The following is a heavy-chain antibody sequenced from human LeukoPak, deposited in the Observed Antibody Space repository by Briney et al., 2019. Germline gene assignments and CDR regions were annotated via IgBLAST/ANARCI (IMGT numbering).Heavy chain of an antibody. CDR3: ARGPEIVVVVAATSWDVLDP. Sequence: PGGSLRLSCAASGFTFSSYAMHWVRQAPGKGLEWVAVISYDGSNKYYADSVKGRFTISRDNSKNTLYLQMNSLRAEDTAVYYCARGPEIVVVVAATSWDVLDPWGQGTLVTVSS. V-gene: IGHV3-30*04. D-gene: IGHD2-15*01. J-gene: IGHJ5*02. CDR1: GFTFSSYA. CDR2: ISYDGSNK.